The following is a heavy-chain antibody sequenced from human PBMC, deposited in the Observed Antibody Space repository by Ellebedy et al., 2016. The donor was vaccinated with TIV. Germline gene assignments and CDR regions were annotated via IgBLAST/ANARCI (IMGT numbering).Heavy chain of an antibody. CDR2: ISSSSSTI. CDR3: ARNYYDSSGYLDY. D-gene: IGHD3-22*01. J-gene: IGHJ4*02. Sequence: PGGSLRLSCAASGFTFSDYYMSWIRQAPGKGLEWVSYISSSSSTIYYADSVKGRFTISRDNAKNSLYLQMNSLRDEDTAVYYCARNYYDSSGYLDYWGQGTLVTVSS. V-gene: IGHV3-11*04. CDR1: GFTFSDYY.